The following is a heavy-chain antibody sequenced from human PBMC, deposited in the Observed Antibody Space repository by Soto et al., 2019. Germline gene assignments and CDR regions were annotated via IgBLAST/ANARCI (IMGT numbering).Heavy chain of an antibody. Sequence: PSETLSLTCAVYGGSFSGYYWSWIRQPPGKGLEWIGEINHSGSTNYNPSLKSRLTISVDTSKNQFSLKLSSVTAADTAVYYCARVRGGRQLWLKYFDYWGQGTLVTVSS. CDR2: INHSGST. J-gene: IGHJ4*02. V-gene: IGHV4-34*01. CDR1: GGSFSGYY. CDR3: ARVRGGRQLWLKYFDY. D-gene: IGHD5-18*01.